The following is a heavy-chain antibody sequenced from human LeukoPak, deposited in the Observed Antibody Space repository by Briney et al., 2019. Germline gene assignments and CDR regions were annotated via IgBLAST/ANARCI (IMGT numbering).Heavy chain of an antibody. CDR1: GSTFSTYA. CDR2: IIIRIGST. Sequence: PGGSLRLSCEASGSTFSTYAMSWVRQAPGKGLEWVSGIIIRIGSTYYADSVKGRFIVSRDNSKNTLYLQMNSLRAEDTAVYYCAKDRVPKGVVGLVSHAFDIWGQGTVVTVSS. CDR3: AKDRVPKGVVGLVSHAFDI. D-gene: IGHD1-26*01. V-gene: IGHV3-23*01. J-gene: IGHJ3*02.